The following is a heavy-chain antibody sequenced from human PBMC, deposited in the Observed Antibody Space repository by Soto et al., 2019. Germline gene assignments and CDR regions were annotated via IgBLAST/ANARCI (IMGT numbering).Heavy chain of an antibody. CDR2: IIPIFGTA. D-gene: IGHD3-10*01. Sequence: SVKVSCKASGGTFSSYAISWVRQAPGQGLERMGGIIPIFGTANYAQKFQGRVTITADKSTSTAYMELSSLRSEDTAVYYCASAKRKYYYGSGSSPFDYWGQGTLVTVSS. CDR3: ASAKRKYYYGSGSSPFDY. J-gene: IGHJ4*02. V-gene: IGHV1-69*06. CDR1: GGTFSSYA.